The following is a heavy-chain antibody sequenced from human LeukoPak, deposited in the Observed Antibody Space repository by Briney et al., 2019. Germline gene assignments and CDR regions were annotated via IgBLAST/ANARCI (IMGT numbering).Heavy chain of an antibody. Sequence: GRSLRLSCAASGFTFSSYGMHWVRQAPGKGLEWVAFILYDGSNKYYADSVKGRFTISRDNAKNSLYLQMNSLRAEDTAVYYCARDYDFWSGYLDYWGQGTLVTVSS. J-gene: IGHJ4*02. CDR2: ILYDGSNK. CDR3: ARDYDFWSGYLDY. D-gene: IGHD3-3*01. V-gene: IGHV3-33*01. CDR1: GFTFSSYG.